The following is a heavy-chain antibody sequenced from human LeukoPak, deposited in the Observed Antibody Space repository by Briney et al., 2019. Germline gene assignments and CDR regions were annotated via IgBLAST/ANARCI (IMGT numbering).Heavy chain of an antibody. CDR3: ARLYGSGSYLGYYYYGMDV. J-gene: IGHJ6*02. CDR1: GGCISSYY. V-gene: IGHV4-59*08. Sequence: SETLSLTCTVSGGCISSYYWSWIRQPPGKGLEWIGYIYYSGSTNYNPSLKSRVTISVDTSKNQFSLKLSSVTAADTAVYYCARLYGSGSYLGYYYYGMDVWGQGTTVTVSS. CDR2: IYYSGST. D-gene: IGHD3-10*01.